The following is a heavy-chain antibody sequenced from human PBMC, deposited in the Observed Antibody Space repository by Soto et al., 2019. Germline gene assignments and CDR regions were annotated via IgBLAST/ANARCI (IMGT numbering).Heavy chain of an antibody. Sequence: QVQVVQSGAEEKKPGASVKVSCKASGYTFTSYSMHWVRQAPGQRLEWMGWINVGNGNTKYSQNFQGRVTITQDTSASTAYMELSSLTSEDTAVYYCAREKWGSGSRWFDPWGQGILVTGSS. CDR2: INVGNGNT. D-gene: IGHD6-19*01. CDR3: AREKWGSGSRWFDP. V-gene: IGHV1-3*05. CDR1: GYTFTSYS. J-gene: IGHJ5*02.